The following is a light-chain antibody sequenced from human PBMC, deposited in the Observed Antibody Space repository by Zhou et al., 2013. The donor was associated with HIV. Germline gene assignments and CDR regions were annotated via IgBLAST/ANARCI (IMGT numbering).Light chain of an antibody. CDR3: QQSYTTFTWT. Sequence: DIQMTQSPSSLSASVGDRVTITCRASQSISSYLNWYQQKVGKAPKLLIYAASSLQSGVPSRFSGSGSGTDFTLTISSLQPEDFATYYCQQSYTTFTWTFGQGTKVDIK. V-gene: IGKV1-39*01. J-gene: IGKJ1*01. CDR1: QSISSY. CDR2: AAS.